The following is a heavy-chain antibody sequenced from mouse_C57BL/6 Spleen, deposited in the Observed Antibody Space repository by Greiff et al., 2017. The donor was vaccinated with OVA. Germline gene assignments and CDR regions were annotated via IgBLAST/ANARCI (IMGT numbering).Heavy chain of an antibody. CDR2: INPSNGGT. Sequence: QVQLQQPGTELVKPGASVKLSCKASGYTFTSYWMHWVKQRPGQGLEWIGNINPSNGGTNYNEKFKSKATLTVDKSSSTAYMQLSSLTSEDSAVYYCARPPLYDGYSSWFAYWGQGTLVTVSA. D-gene: IGHD2-3*01. CDR3: ARPPLYDGYSSWFAY. J-gene: IGHJ3*01. V-gene: IGHV1-53*01. CDR1: GYTFTSYW.